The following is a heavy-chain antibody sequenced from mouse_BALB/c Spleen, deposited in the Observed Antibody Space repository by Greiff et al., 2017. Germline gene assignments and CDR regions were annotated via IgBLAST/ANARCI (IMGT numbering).Heavy chain of an antibody. D-gene: IGHD2-1*01. CDR1: GYTFTSYW. J-gene: IGHJ3*01. Sequence: LKQPGSELVRPGASVKLSCKASGYTFTSYWMHWVKQRHGQGLEWIGNIYPGSGSTNYDEKFKSKGTLTVDTSSSTAYMHLSSLTSEDSAVYYCTSTPGNFPFAYWGQGTLVTVSA. CDR2: IYPGSGST. CDR3: TSTPGNFPFAY. V-gene: IGHV1S22*01.